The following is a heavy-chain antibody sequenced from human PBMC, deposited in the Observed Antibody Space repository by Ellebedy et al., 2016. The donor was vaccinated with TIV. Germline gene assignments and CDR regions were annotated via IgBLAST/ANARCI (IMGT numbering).Heavy chain of an antibody. CDR3: AKVVKGSLDP. CDR1: GFTFSTYW. V-gene: IGHV3-7*03. D-gene: IGHD2-15*01. Sequence: GGSLRLXXAASGFTFSTYWMHWVRQAPGKGLEWVANIKQDGSEKYYVDSVKGRFTISRDNAKNSLYLQMNSLRAEDTAVYYCAKVVKGSLDPWGQGTLVTVSS. J-gene: IGHJ5*02. CDR2: IKQDGSEK.